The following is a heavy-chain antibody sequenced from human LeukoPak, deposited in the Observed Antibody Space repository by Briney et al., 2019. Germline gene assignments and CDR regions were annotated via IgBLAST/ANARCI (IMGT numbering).Heavy chain of an antibody. D-gene: IGHD3-16*01. J-gene: IGHJ6*03. CDR3: ARVSHKGGSYYYYYYMDV. CDR1: GCTFTGYY. V-gene: IGHV1-2*02. CDR2: INPNSGGT. Sequence: ASVKVSCKASGCTFTGYYMHWVRQAPGQGLEWMGWINPNSGGTNYAQKFQGRVTMTRDTSISTAYMELSRLRSDDTAVYYCARVSHKGGSYYYYYYMDVWGKGTTVTVSS.